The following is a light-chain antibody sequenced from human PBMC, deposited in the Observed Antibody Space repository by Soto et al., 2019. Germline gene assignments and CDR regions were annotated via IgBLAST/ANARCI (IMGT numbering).Light chain of an antibody. V-gene: IGLV2-14*01. J-gene: IGLJ1*01. CDR2: EVS. CDR1: SRDVGGYNY. CDR3: SSYTSSSTYV. Sequence: QSVLTPPASVSVSPGQSITISCTGTSRDVGGYNYVSWYQQHPGKAPKLMIYEVSNRPSGVSNRFSGSKSGNTASLTISGLQAEDEADYYCSSYTSSSTYVFGTGTKVTVL.